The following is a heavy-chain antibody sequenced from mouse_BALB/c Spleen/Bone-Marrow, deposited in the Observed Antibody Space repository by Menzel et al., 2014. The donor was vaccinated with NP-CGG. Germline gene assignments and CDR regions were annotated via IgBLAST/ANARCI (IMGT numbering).Heavy chain of an antibody. CDR3: AMPPYYYGSRPFWYFDV. V-gene: IGHV1-84*02. CDR2: IYPGSGNT. J-gene: IGHJ1*01. D-gene: IGHD1-1*01. CDR1: GYTFTDYC. Sequence: VQGVESGPELVKPGASVKISCKASGYTFTDYCIHWVKQKPGQGLEWIGWIYPGSGNTQYNEKFKGKATLTVDTSSNTDYMQLSRLSSEGTAVYFCAMPPYYYGSRPFWYFDVWGAVTTVTGSS.